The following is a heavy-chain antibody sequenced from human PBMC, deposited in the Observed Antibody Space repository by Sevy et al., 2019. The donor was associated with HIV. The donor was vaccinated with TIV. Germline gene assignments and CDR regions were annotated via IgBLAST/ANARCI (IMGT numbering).Heavy chain of an antibody. CDR1: VFTFSSYS. CDR2: ISSSSSYI. D-gene: IGHD6-6*01. J-gene: IGHJ4*02. Sequence: GGSLRLSCAASVFTFSSYSMNWVRQAPGKGLEWVSSISSSSSYIYYADSVKGRFTISRDNAKNSLYLQMNSLRAEDTAVYYCARSYSSSLNFDYWGQGTLVTVSS. V-gene: IGHV3-21*01. CDR3: ARSYSSSLNFDY.